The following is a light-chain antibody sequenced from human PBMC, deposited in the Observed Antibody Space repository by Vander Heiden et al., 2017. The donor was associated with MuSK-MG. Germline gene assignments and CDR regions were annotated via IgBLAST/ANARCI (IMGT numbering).Light chain of an antibody. CDR1: QSISSY. Sequence: ASRMTQSPSSLSASPGDRVTITCRASQSISSYFASCQQKPGKAPKLLIYAASTLQSGVPSRFSGSGSGTDFTLTISCLQSEDFATYYCRQYYSYPWTFGQGTKVEIK. V-gene: IGKV1-8*01. CDR2: AAS. CDR3: RQYYSYPWT. J-gene: IGKJ1*01.